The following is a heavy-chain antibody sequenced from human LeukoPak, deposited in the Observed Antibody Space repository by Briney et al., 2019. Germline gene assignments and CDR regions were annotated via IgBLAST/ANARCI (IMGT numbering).Heavy chain of an antibody. J-gene: IGHJ4*02. Sequence: SETLSLTCTVSGGSISTYYWSWIRQPPGKGLEWIGYIYNSGSTNYNPSLKSRVTISVDTSKNQFSLKLSSVTAADTAVYYCARENSDSWYLDYWGQGTLVTVSS. CDR1: GGSISTYY. V-gene: IGHV4-59*01. D-gene: IGHD6-13*01. CDR3: ARENSDSWYLDY. CDR2: IYNSGST.